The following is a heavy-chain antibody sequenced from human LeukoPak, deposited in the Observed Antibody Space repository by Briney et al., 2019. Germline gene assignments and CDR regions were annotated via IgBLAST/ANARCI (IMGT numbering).Heavy chain of an antibody. CDR2: IYYSGST. J-gene: IGHJ4*02. Sequence: PSETLSLTCTVSGGSISSYYWSWIRQPPGKGLEWIGYIYYSGSTNYNPSLKSRVTISVDTSKNQFSLKLSSVTAADTAVYYCATNTAMVFGRYYFDYWGQGTLVTVSS. CDR3: ATNTAMVFGRYYFDY. V-gene: IGHV4-59*08. D-gene: IGHD5-18*01. CDR1: GGSISSYY.